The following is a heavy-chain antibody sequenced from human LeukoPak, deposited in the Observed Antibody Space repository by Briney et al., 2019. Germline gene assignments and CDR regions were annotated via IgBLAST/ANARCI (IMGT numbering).Heavy chain of an antibody. V-gene: IGHV1-69*13. CDR3: ARAIGIAAAGTYYYYYMDV. D-gene: IGHD6-13*01. CDR2: IIPIFGTA. J-gene: IGHJ6*03. Sequence: ASVKVSCKASGGTFSSYAISWVRQAPGQGLEWMGGIIPIFGTANYAQKFQGRVTITADESTSTAYMELSSLRSEDTAVYYCARAIGIAAAGTYYYYYMDVWGKGTTVTVSS. CDR1: GGTFSSYA.